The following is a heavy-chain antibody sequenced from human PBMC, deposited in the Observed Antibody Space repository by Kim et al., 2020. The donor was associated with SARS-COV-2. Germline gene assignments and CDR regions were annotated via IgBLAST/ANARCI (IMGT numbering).Heavy chain of an antibody. J-gene: IGHJ4*02. CDR2: ISHNGATK. V-gene: IGHV3-11*01. CDR3: ARWGSDYARFISDFDY. Sequence: GGSLRLSCAASGFTFRDYYMSWIRQAPGMGLEWVSYISHNGATKTYADSVRGRFTISRDNAKNSVYLQMNSLRAEDTAVYYCARWGSDYARFISDFDYWGQGTLVSVSS. D-gene: IGHD4-17*01. CDR1: GFTFRDYY.